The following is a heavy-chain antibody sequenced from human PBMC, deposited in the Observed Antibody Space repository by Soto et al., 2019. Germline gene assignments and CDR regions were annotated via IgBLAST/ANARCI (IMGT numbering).Heavy chain of an antibody. Sequence: QVQLVQSGAEVKKPGASVKVSCKASGYTFTNYGFSWVRQAPGQGLEWMGWISGYNGNTNYVEKFQGRVTMTADTSTSTAHMELRSLRSDVTAVYYCAREGPAPYYYYGMDVWGQGSAVTVSS. J-gene: IGHJ6*02. V-gene: IGHV1-18*01. CDR2: ISGYNGNT. CDR1: GYTFTNYG. CDR3: AREGPAPYYYYGMDV.